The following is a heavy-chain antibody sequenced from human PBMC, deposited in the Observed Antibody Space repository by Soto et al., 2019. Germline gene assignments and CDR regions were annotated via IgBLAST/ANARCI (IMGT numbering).Heavy chain of an antibody. D-gene: IGHD5-18*01. Sequence: SENPSPTLPFSGGSLSGYYWSLVPQPAGKELEWIGRIYSDGTTNYNPSLKGRGTMSVDTSKKQISLKLTSVTAADTAMYYCARDRGYRSGSFGSWGQGVLVTVSS. CDR1: GGSLSGYY. CDR3: ARDRGYRSGSFGS. V-gene: IGHV4-4*07. CDR2: IYSDGTT. J-gene: IGHJ5*02.